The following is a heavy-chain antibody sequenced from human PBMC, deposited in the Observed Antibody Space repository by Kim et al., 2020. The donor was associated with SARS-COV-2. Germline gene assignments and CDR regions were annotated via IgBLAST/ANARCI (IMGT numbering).Heavy chain of an antibody. J-gene: IGHJ6*02. CDR1: GFTFSSYG. CDR2: ISYDGSNK. D-gene: IGHD1-7*01. Sequence: GGSLRLSCAASGFTFSSYGMHWVRQAPGKGLEWVAVISYDGSNKYYADSVKGRFTISRDNSKNTLYLQMNSLRAEDTAVYYCAKLGGTTQYYYYGMDVWGQGTTVTVSS. CDR3: AKLGGTTQYYYYGMDV. V-gene: IGHV3-30*18.